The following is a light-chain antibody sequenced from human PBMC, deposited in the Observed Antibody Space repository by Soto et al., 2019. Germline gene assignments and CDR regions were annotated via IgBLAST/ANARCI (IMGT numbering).Light chain of an antibody. CDR1: QSVSSN. J-gene: IGKJ2*01. V-gene: IGKV3D-15*01. CDR2: GTS. Sequence: EIVMTQSPATLSVSPGERATLSCRANQSVSSNLAWYQQRPGQAPRLLIYGTSIRATGIPARFSGSGSGAEFTLTISSLQSDDSAVYYCQQYNDSSTFGQGTKLEIK. CDR3: QQYNDSST.